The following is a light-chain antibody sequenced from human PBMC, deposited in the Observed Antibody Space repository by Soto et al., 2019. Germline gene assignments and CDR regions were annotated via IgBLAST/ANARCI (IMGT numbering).Light chain of an antibody. CDR1: QSLTSNF. Sequence: EIVLTQSPGTLSLSPGETATLSCRASQSLTSNFLAWYQQKPGQAPRLLVYGASSRATGIPDRFSGSGSGTDFTLTISRLEPEDFAVYYCQQYGSSPQTFGQGTKVDI. J-gene: IGKJ1*01. CDR3: QQYGSSPQT. CDR2: GAS. V-gene: IGKV3-20*01.